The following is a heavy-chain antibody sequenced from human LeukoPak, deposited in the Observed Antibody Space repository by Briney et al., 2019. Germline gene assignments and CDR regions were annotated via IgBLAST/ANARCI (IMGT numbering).Heavy chain of an antibody. CDR1: GFTFSNYG. V-gene: IGHV3-23*01. Sequence: GGSLRLSCAASGFTFSNYGLSWVRQAPGKGLEWVSVISGSGDTTFYADSVKGRFTISRDNSKNTLYLQMNSLRAEDTAVYYCAKGGARSSYTHIGCWGQGTLVTVSS. CDR2: ISGSGDTT. CDR3: AKGGARSSYTHIGC. D-gene: IGHD3-16*01. J-gene: IGHJ4*02.